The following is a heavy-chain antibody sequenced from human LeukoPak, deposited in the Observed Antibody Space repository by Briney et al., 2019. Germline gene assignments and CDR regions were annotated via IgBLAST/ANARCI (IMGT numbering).Heavy chain of an antibody. CDR2: ISSSSSYI. Sequence: PGGSLRLSCAASGFTFSSYSMTWVRQAPGKGLEWVSSISSSSSYIYYADSVKGRFTISRDNAKNSLYLQMNSLRAEDTAVYYCARDSIVIRFLEWLPQDYYYYGMDVWGQGTTVTVSS. D-gene: IGHD3-3*01. CDR3: ARDSIVIRFLEWLPQDYYYYGMDV. J-gene: IGHJ6*02. CDR1: GFTFSSYS. V-gene: IGHV3-21*01.